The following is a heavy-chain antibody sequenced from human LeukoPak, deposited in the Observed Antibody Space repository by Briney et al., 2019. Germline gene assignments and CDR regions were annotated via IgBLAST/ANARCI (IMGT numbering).Heavy chain of an antibody. CDR1: GFTFNNYW. V-gene: IGHV3-7*04. J-gene: IGHJ2*01. CDR3: ARGYWNFDL. CDR2: IKRDGSEK. Sequence: GGSLRLSCAASGFTFNNYWMSWVRQAPGKGLEWVANIKRDGSEKYYVDSVKGRFTISRDSAKNSLFLQMNSLRVEDTAVYYCARGYWNFDLWGRGILVTVSS.